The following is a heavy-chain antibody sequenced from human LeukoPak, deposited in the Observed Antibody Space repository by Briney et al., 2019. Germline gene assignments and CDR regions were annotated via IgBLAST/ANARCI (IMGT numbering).Heavy chain of an antibody. D-gene: IGHD5-24*01. CDR2: IYPGDSDT. Sequence: HGESRKISCKGSGYSFTSYWIGWVRQMPGKGLEWMGIIYPGDSDTRYSPSFQGQVTISADKSISTAYLQWTSLKASDTAMYYCARLEMATITVDYWGQGTLVTVSS. V-gene: IGHV5-51*01. CDR3: ARLEMATITVDY. CDR1: GYSFTSYW. J-gene: IGHJ4*02.